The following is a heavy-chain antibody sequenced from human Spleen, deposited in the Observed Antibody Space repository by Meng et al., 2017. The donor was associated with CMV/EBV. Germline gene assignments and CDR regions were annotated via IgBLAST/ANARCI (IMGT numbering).Heavy chain of an antibody. J-gene: IGHJ6*02. Sequence: KISCKGSGYTFTSYWISWVRQAPGQGLEWMGGIIPIFGTANYAQKFQGRVTITTDESTSTAYMELSSLRSEDTAVYYCARPRVGQQLVPAAYYGMDVWGQGTTVTVSS. CDR1: GYTFTSYW. V-gene: IGHV1-69*05. D-gene: IGHD6-13*01. CDR3: ARPRVGQQLVPAAYYGMDV. CDR2: IIPIFGTA.